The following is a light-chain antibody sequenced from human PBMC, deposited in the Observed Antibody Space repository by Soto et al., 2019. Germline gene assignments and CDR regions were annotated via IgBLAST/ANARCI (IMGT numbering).Light chain of an antibody. Sequence: QSALTQPASVSGSPGQSITISCTGTSSDVGGYNFVSWYQHHPGKAPKLVIYDVSNRPSGVSSRFSGSKSGNTASLTISGLQAEDEADYYCSSYTRTSTWVFGGGTKVTVL. V-gene: IGLV2-14*03. CDR3: SSYTRTSTWV. CDR2: DVS. J-gene: IGLJ3*02. CDR1: SSDVGGYNF.